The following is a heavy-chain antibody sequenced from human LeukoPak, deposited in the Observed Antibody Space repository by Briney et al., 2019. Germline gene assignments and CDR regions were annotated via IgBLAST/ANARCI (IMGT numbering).Heavy chain of an antibody. J-gene: IGHJ5*02. V-gene: IGHV1-8*01. D-gene: IGHD2-2*01. CDR3: ARGRSTSSPFDP. CDR2: MNPNSGNT. Sequence: ASVKVSCKASGYTFTSYDINWVRQATGQGLEWMGWMNPNSGNTGYAQKFQGRVTMTRNTSISTAYMELSSLRSEDTAVYHCARGRSTSSPFDPWGQGTLVTVSS. CDR1: GYTFTSYD.